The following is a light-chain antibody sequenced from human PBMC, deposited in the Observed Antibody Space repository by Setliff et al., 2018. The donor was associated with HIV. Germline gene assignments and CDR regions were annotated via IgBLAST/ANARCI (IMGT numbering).Light chain of an antibody. CDR2: ENN. CDR3: GTWDSSLSAPA. J-gene: IGLJ3*02. V-gene: IGLV1-51*02. CDR1: SSNIGNNY. Sequence: QSVLTQPPSASAAPGQKVTISCSGSSSNIGNNYVSWYQQFPGTAPKLFVYENNKRPSGIPDRVSGSKSGTSATLGITGLQTGDEADYYCGTWDSSLSAPAFGGGTKGTVL.